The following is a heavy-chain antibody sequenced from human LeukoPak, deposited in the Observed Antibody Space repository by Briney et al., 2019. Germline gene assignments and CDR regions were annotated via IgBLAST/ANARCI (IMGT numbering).Heavy chain of an antibody. J-gene: IGHJ6*03. D-gene: IGHD3-3*01. CDR2: MNPNSGNT. CDR1: GYTFTSYD. V-gene: IGHV1-8*01. Sequence: ASVKVSCKASGYTFTSYDINWVRQATGQGLEWMGWMNPNSGNTGYAQKFQGRVTMTRNTSISTAYMELSSLRSEDTAVYYCATYSGPGPYYGFWSGYYSYYYYYYMDVWGKGTTVTVSS. CDR3: ATYSGPGPYYGFWSGYYSYYYYYYMDV.